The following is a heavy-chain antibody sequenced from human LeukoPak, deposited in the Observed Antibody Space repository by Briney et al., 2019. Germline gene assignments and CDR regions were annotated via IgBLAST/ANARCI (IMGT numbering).Heavy chain of an antibody. D-gene: IGHD2-8*02. V-gene: IGHV3-15*01. CDR3: TTHRKWCIYN. J-gene: IGHJ4*02. CDR1: GHLFPDAW. CDR2: IKSNQDGGIT. Sequence: PRGSLRHSRTHPGHLFPDAWLNSVRQAPGKGLEWVGRIKSNQDGGITDYAAPVKGRFTISRDDSENTMYLQMNNLKTEDTAVHYCTTHRKWCIYNWRQGTLVTVSS.